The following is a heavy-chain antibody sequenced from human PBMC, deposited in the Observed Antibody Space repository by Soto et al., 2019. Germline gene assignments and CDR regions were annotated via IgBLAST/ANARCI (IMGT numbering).Heavy chain of an antibody. V-gene: IGHV3-9*01. CDR3: AKDMRGGSSSSRYYYGVDV. CDR2: ISWDSGTI. Sequence: EVQLVESGGGLVQPGRSLRLSCAASGFTFDDYAMHWVRQAPGKGLEWVSGISWDSGTIVYVDSVKGRFTISRDNAKNSLYLQMNSLRAEDTALYYCAKDMRGGSSSSRYYYGVDVWGQGTTVTV. CDR1: GFTFDDYA. D-gene: IGHD6-13*01. J-gene: IGHJ6*02.